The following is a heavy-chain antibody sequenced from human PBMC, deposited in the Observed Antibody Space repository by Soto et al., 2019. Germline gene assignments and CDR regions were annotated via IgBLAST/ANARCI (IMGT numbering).Heavy chain of an antibody. Sequence: VQLVQSGGGLVQPGGSLRLSCAASGFTFNSFEMNWVRQAPGKGLEWVAYISSASSTMYYADSVKGRFTISRDNANNSLNLQMTGLRAEDTALYYCARSYRSGWADYWGQGTLVTVSS. V-gene: IGHV3-48*03. D-gene: IGHD6-19*01. CDR2: ISSASSTM. CDR3: ARSYRSGWADY. J-gene: IGHJ4*02. CDR1: GFTFNSFE.